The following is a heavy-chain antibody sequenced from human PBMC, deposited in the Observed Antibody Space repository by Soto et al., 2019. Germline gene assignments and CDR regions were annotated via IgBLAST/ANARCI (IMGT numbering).Heavy chain of an antibody. Sequence: GASVKVSCKASGGTFSSYAISWVRQAPGQGLEWMGGIIPIFGTANYAQKFQGRVTITADESTSTAYMELSSLRSEDTAVYYCAAKTVRFLEWLAIYGMDVLCQGNTVTVSS. J-gene: IGHJ6*02. CDR1: GGTFSSYA. CDR3: AAKTVRFLEWLAIYGMDV. CDR2: IIPIFGTA. V-gene: IGHV1-69*13. D-gene: IGHD3-3*01.